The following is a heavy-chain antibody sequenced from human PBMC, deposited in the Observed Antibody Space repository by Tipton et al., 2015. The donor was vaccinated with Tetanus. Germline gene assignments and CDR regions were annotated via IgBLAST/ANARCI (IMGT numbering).Heavy chain of an antibody. J-gene: IGHJ3*02. Sequence: TLSLTCSVSGGSISGSSYYWSWIRQPPGKALEWIGSIYYSGSTFYHPSLQSRVTISVDTSKNQFSLRLSSVTAADTAVYYCARPEASGRARGFDIWGQGTKVTVSP. CDR2: IYYSGST. CDR1: GGSISGSSYY. CDR3: ARPEASGRARGFDI. V-gene: IGHV4-39*01. D-gene: IGHD3-10*01.